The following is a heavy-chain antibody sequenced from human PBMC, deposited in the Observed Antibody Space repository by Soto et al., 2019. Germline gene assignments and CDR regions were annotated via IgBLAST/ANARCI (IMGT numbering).Heavy chain of an antibody. J-gene: IGHJ4*02. CDR1: GGSFSGYY. CDR2: INHSGST. CDR3: ARVSDSSGYLDY. Sequence: SETLSLTCAVYGGSFSGYYWSWIRQPPGKGLEWIGEINHSGSTNYNPSLKSRVTISVDTSKNHFSLKLSSVTAADTAVYYCARVSDSSGYLDYWGQGTLVT. D-gene: IGHD3-22*01. V-gene: IGHV4-34*01.